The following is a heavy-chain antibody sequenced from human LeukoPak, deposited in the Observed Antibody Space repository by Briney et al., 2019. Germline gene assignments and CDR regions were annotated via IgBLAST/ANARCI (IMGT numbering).Heavy chain of an antibody. CDR3: ARRDYPGAFDI. D-gene: IGHD4-11*01. CDR1: GGSISSYY. J-gene: IGHJ3*02. V-gene: IGHV4-59*08. CDR2: IYYSGST. Sequence: ASETLSLTCTVSGGSISSYYWSWIRQPPGKGLEWIGYIYYSGSTNYNPSLKSRVTISVDTSKNQFSLKLSSVTAADTAVYYCARRDYPGAFDIWGQGTMVIVSS.